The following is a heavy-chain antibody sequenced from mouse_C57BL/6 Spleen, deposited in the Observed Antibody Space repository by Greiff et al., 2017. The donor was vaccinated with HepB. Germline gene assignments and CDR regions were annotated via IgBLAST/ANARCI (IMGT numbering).Heavy chain of an antibody. D-gene: IGHD2-13*01. CDR1: GYSITSGYD. Sequence: EVQRVESGPGMVKPSQSLSLTCTVTGYSITSGYDWHWIRHFPGNKLERMGYISYSGSTNYNPSLKSRISITHDTSKNHFFLKLNSVTTEDTATYYCAREVTGRRYFDVWGTGTTVTVSS. J-gene: IGHJ1*03. CDR2: ISYSGST. CDR3: AREVTGRRYFDV. V-gene: IGHV3-1*01.